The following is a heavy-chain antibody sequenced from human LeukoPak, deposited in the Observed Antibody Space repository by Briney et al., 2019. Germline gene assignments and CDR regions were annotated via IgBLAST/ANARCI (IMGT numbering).Heavy chain of an antibody. CDR3: ATLTTVRDY. D-gene: IGHD4-17*01. V-gene: IGHV3-30-3*01. Sequence: GSLRLSCAASGFTFSSYAMHWVRQAPGKGLEWVAVISYDGSNKYYADSVKGRFTISRDNSKNTLYLQMNSLRAEDTAVYYCATLTTVRDYWGQGTLVTVSS. J-gene: IGHJ4*02. CDR2: ISYDGSNK. CDR1: GFTFSSYA.